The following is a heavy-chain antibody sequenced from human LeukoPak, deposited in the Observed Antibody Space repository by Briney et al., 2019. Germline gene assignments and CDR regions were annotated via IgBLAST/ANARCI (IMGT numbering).Heavy chain of an antibody. Sequence: PSETLSLTCKVSGGSINRGNYYWSWIRQPAGRRLEFIGRVYTSGATSYNPSLKSRVSITMDTSKNQLSLKLSSVTAADTAVYYCAAMIGYFDYWGQGTLVTVSS. V-gene: IGHV4-61*02. CDR1: GGSINRGNYY. CDR2: VYTSGAT. D-gene: IGHD3-22*01. CDR3: AAMIGYFDY. J-gene: IGHJ4*02.